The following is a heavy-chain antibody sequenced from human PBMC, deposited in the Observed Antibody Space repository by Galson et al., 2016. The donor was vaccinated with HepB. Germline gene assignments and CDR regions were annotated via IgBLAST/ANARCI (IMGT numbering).Heavy chain of an antibody. CDR1: GFTFSNYA. CDR3: VKEVVGPIFGVVSNLDY. D-gene: IGHD3-3*01. J-gene: IGHJ4*02. V-gene: IGHV3-64D*06. CDR2: IGSDGTTT. Sequence: SLRLSCAASGFTFSNYAMHWVRQAPETGLEYVSAIGSDGTTTYYSDSFRGRFTISRANSKSTLYLQMNSLRADDTAVYYCVKEVVGPIFGVVSNLDYWGQGTLVTVSS.